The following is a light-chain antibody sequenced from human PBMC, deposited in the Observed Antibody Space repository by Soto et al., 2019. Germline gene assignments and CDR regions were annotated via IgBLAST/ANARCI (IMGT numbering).Light chain of an antibody. Sequence: DIQMTQSPSSLSASIGDRVTITCRASQNVGTYLSWYQQKQGKAPKLLINVASTLQSGVPSRCSGSGSGTDFTLAISSLQPEDFATYYCQQSSSTPQTFGGGTRVEIK. CDR1: QNVGTY. J-gene: IGKJ4*01. CDR2: VAS. V-gene: IGKV1-39*01. CDR3: QQSSSTPQT.